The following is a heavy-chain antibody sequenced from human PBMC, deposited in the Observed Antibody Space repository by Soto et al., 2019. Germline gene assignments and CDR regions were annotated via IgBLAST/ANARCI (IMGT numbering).Heavy chain of an antibody. Sequence: PGGSLRLSCAASGFTFSSYAVSWVRQAPGKGLEWVSTISGSGGVTYYADSVKGRFTISRDNSKNTLYLQMNSLRAEDTAVYYCAKAAGNYYYYGMDVWGQGTTVTVSS. V-gene: IGHV3-23*01. CDR2: ISGSGGVT. CDR1: GFTFSSYA. CDR3: AKAAGNYYYYGMDV. J-gene: IGHJ6*02. D-gene: IGHD6-13*01.